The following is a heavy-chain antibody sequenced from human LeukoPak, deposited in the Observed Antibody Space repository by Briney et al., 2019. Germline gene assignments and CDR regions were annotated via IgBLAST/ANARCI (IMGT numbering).Heavy chain of an antibody. V-gene: IGHV3-23*01. CDR2: ISGSGSST. CDR1: GFTFDDYA. Sequence: GGSLRLSCAASGFTFDDYAMHWVRQAPGKGLEWVSAISGSGSSTYYADSVKGRFTISRDNSRNTLYLQMNSLRAEDTALYYCANRPAAAGFLWGQGTLVTVSS. CDR3: ANRPAAAGFL. D-gene: IGHD6-13*01. J-gene: IGHJ4*02.